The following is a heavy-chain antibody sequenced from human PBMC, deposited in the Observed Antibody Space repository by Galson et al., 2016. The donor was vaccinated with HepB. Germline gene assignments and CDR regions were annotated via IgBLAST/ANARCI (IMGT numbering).Heavy chain of an antibody. J-gene: IGHJ6*02. CDR3: ARETDFDWSSDV. D-gene: IGHD3-9*01. Sequence: PLSLTCSVSGGSISSGDYYWSWIRQPPGKGLEWIGYIYYSGSTYYNPSLKSRVTISVDTSKNQFSLKLSSVTAADTAVYYCARETDFDWSSDVWGQGTTVTVSS. CDR2: IYYSGST. V-gene: IGHV4-30-4*01. CDR1: GGSISSGDYY.